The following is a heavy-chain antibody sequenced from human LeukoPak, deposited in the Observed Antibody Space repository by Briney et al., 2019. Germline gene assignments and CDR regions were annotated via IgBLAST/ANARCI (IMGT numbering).Heavy chain of an antibody. CDR1: GFTFGDYA. D-gene: IGHD4-17*01. V-gene: IGHV3-49*04. Sequence: PGRSLRLSCTAAGFTFGDYAMNWVRQAPGKGLEWIGLIRSKREGGTEYAAFVKGRFTISRDDSKRVAYLQMNSLKTEDTSVYYCVRDAYGDYDGVFDNWGQGTLVTVSS. CDR3: VRDAYGDYDGVFDN. CDR2: IRSKREGGT. J-gene: IGHJ4*02.